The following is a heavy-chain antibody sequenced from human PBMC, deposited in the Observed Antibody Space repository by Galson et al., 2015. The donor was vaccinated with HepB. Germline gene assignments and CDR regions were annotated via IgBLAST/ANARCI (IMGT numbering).Heavy chain of an antibody. Sequence: SVKVSCKASGYTFTSYAMHWVRQAPGQRLEWMGWINAGNGNTKYSQKFQGRVTITRDTSASTAYMELSSLRSEDTAVYYCASEHAGHYYDSSGYYSEGFGIWGQGTMVTVSS. V-gene: IGHV1-3*01. CDR2: INAGNGNT. D-gene: IGHD3-22*01. CDR3: ASEHAGHYYDSSGYYSEGFGI. CDR1: GYTFTSYA. J-gene: IGHJ3*02.